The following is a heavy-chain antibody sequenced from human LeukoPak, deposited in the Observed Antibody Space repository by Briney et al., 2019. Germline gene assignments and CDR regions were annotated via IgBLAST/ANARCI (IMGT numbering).Heavy chain of an antibody. CDR1: GGSISSGGYY. Sequence: SETLSLTCTVSGGSISSGGYYWSWIRQPPGKGLEWIGGINHSGSTNYNPSLKSRVTISVDTSKNQFSLKLSSVTAADTAVYYCARGLFGPFCSSTSCYNRRWGYYYMDVWGKGTTVTVSS. D-gene: IGHD2-2*02. V-gene: IGHV4-39*07. CDR2: INHSGST. J-gene: IGHJ6*03. CDR3: ARGLFGPFCSSTSCYNRRWGYYYMDV.